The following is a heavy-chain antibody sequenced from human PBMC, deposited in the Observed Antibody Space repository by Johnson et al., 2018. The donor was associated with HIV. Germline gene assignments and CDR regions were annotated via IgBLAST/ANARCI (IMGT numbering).Heavy chain of an antibody. V-gene: IGHV3-43*01. CDR1: GFIVSFNS. CDR3: AREFWLI. J-gene: IGHJ3*02. CDR2: ISWDGDST. Sequence: VQLVESGGGLIQPGGSLRLSCAASGFIVSFNSMHWVRQAQGKGLEWVSLISWDGDSTYYANSVKGRFTISRDNSENSLYLQMNSLRGEDTAVYYCAREFWLIWGQGTKVSVSS. D-gene: IGHD3-3*01.